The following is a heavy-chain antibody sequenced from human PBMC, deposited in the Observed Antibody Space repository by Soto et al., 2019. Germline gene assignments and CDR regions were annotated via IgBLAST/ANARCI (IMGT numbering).Heavy chain of an antibody. CDR1: GFTFDDYA. J-gene: IGHJ3*02. V-gene: IGHV3-9*01. D-gene: IGHD4-17*01. CDR3: AKDTDDYGDYVGAFDI. CDR2: ISWNSGSI. Sequence: EVQLVESGGGLVQPGRSLRLSCAASGFTFDDYAMHWVRQAPGKGLEWVSGISWNSGSIGYADSVKGRFTISRDNAKNSLYLQMNSLRAEDTALYYCAKDTDDYGDYVGAFDIRGQGTMVTVSS.